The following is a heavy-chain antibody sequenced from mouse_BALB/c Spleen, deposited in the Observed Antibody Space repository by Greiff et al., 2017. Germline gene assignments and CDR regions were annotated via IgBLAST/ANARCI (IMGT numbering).Heavy chain of an antibody. V-gene: IGHV2-2-2*01. CDR1: GFSLTSYG. CDR2: IWSGGST. D-gene: IGHD1-1*01. CDR3: VSDYGSSPAWFAY. J-gene: IGHJ3*01. Sequence: QVQLKESGPGLVQPSQSLSITCTVSGFSLTSYGVHWVRQSPGKGLEWLGVIWSGGSTDYNAAFISRLSISKDNSKSQVFFKMNSLQADDTAIYYCVSDYGSSPAWFAYWGQGTLVTVSA.